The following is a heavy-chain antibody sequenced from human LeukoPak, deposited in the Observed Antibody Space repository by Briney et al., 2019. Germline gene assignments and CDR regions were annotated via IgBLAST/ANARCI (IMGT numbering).Heavy chain of an antibody. CDR2: ISSSSSYI. CDR1: GFTFISYS. D-gene: IGHD6-19*01. CDR3: AREPRRAVAG. J-gene: IGHJ4*02. Sequence: GGSLRLSCAASGFTFISYSLNWARQAPGKGREWVSSISSSSSYIYYADSVKGRFTISRDNAKNSLYLQMNSLRAEDTAVYYCAREPRRAVAGWGQGTLVTVSS. V-gene: IGHV3-21*01.